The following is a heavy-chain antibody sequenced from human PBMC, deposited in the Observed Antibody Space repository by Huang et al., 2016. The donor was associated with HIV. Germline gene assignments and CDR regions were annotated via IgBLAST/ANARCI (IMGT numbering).Heavy chain of an antibody. J-gene: IGHJ5*02. V-gene: IGHV3-21*01. CDR2: IKVPGTQR. CDR1: GFTLTTFS. D-gene: IGHD4-17*01. CDR3: VRIGYGENSYGSGYFDP. Sequence: EVQLVESGGGLVKPGGSLRLSCAASGFTLTTFSMNWVRQAPGRGLQWVAAIKVPGTQRYYADSVEGRFTISRDNTRNSLYLQLNSLRAEDTAVYYCVRIGYGENSYGSGYFDPWGQGTLVAVSS.